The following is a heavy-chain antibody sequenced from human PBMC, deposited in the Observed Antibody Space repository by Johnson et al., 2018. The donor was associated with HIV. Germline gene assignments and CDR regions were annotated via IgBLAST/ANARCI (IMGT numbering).Heavy chain of an antibody. CDR1: GLTFTNAW. J-gene: IGHJ3*02. Sequence: VQLVESGGGVVQPGRSLRLSCAASGLTFTNAWMNWVRQAPGKGLVWVSRTNSDGSSTNYADSVKGRFTISRDNSKNTLYLQMNSLRAEDTAVYYCARDGGYSSSWYKYAFDIWGQGTMVTVSS. CDR2: TNSDGSST. D-gene: IGHD6-13*01. CDR3: ARDGGYSSSWYKYAFDI. V-gene: IGHV3-74*01.